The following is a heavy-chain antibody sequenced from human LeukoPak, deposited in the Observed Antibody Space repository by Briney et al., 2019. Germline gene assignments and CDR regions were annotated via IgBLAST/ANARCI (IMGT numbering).Heavy chain of an antibody. Sequence: GASVKVSCDASGYIFTTYGINWVRQAAGQWLEWMGWISAYNGNTNYAQKLQGRVTMTTDTSTSTAYMELRSLRSDDTAVYYCARARLSGSYYQWFDPWGQGTLVTVSS. D-gene: IGHD1-26*01. CDR3: ARARLSGSYYQWFDP. CDR1: GYIFTTYG. V-gene: IGHV1-18*01. J-gene: IGHJ5*02. CDR2: ISAYNGNT.